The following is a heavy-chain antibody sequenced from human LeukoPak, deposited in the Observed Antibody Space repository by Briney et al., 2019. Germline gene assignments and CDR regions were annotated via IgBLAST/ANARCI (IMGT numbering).Heavy chain of an antibody. D-gene: IGHD6-13*01. CDR2: TSSSSSYI. J-gene: IGHJ4*02. CDR1: GFTFSSYS. CDR3: AGDGSGSSWYEFDY. Sequence: PGGSLRLSCAASGFTFSSYSMNWVRQAPGKGLEWVSSTSSSSSYIYYADSVKGRFTISRDNAKNSLYLQMNSLRAEDTAVYYCAGDGSGSSWYEFDYWGQGTLVTVSS. V-gene: IGHV3-21*01.